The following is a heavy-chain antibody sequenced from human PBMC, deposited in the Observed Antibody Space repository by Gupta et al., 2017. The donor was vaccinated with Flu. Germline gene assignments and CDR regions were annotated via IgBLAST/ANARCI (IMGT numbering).Heavy chain of an antibody. CDR2: ISGSGGST. J-gene: IGHJ4*02. V-gene: IGHV3-23*01. D-gene: IGHD4-17*01. CDR1: GFTFSSYA. Sequence: EVQLLESGGGLVQPGGSLRLSCAASGFTFSSYAMSWVRQAPGKGLEWVSAISGSGGSTYYADSVKGRFTISRDNSKNTLYLQMNSLRAEDTAVYYCAKDLKPYDYGDSDTNDYWGQGTLVTVSS. CDR3: AKDLKPYDYGDSDTNDY.